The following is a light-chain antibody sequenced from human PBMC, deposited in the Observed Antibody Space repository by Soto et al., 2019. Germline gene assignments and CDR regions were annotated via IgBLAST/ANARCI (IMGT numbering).Light chain of an antibody. V-gene: IGKV1-27*01. CDR3: QKYNSAPNT. CDR1: QGIRNY. J-gene: IGKJ1*01. CDR2: GAS. Sequence: DIQMTQSPSSLSASVGDRVTITCRASQGIRNYLAWYQQKPGKVPELLIYGASTLQSGFPSRFSGSGSGTDFTLTISSLHPEDVATYYCQKYNSAPNTFGQGTNVQIK.